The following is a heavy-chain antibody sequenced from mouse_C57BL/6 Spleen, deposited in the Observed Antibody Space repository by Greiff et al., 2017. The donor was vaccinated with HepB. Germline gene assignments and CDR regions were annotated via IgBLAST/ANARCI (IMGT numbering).Heavy chain of an antibody. CDR3: ARNWDDYAMDY. Sequence: QVQLKQPGAELVKPGASVKLSCKASGYTFTSYWMHWVKQRPGQGLEWIGMIHPNSGSTNYNEKFKSKATLTVDKSSSTAYMQLSSLTSEDSAVYYCARNWDDYAMDYWGQGTSVTVSS. V-gene: IGHV1-64*01. D-gene: IGHD4-1*01. J-gene: IGHJ4*01. CDR1: GYTFTSYW. CDR2: IHPNSGST.